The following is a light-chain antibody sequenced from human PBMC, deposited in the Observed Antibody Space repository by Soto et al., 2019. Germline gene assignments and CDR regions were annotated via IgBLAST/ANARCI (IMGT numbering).Light chain of an antibody. CDR1: QTVTSNY. J-gene: IGKJ1*01. CDR3: QQYGSSPRT. V-gene: IGKV3-20*01. Sequence: ESVLTQSPGTLSLSPGERATLSCGASQTVTSNYLAWYQQKPGQAPRLLIFGASIRVTGIPDRFTGSGSGTDFTLTISRLEPEDFAVYYCQQYGSSPRTFGQGTKVDIK. CDR2: GAS.